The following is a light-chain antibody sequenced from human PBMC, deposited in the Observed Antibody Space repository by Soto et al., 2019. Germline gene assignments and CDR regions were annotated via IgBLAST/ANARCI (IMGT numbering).Light chain of an antibody. Sequence: DIQMTQSPSSLSASLGDSVTISCRASQSISSYLNWYQQKPGKAPNLLIYAASNLQSGVPSRFSGSGSGTDFTLTISSLQPEHFATYYCQQTYNTPRTFGQGTKLEI. V-gene: IGKV1-39*01. J-gene: IGKJ2*01. CDR3: QQTYNTPRT. CDR2: AAS. CDR1: QSISSY.